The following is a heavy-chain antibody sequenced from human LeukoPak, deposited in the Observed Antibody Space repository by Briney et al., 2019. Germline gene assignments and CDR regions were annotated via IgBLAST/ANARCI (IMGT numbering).Heavy chain of an antibody. CDR3: ARGILTGWYFDL. J-gene: IGHJ2*01. D-gene: IGHD3-9*01. Sequence: SETLSLTCAVSGASISSSNWWSWVRQSPGKGLEWIGEIYHSGSANYNPSLKSRVTISVDKSKNQFSLKLSSVTAADTAVYYCARGILTGWYFDLWGRGTLVTVSS. V-gene: IGHV4-4*02. CDR1: GASISSSNW. CDR2: IYHSGSA.